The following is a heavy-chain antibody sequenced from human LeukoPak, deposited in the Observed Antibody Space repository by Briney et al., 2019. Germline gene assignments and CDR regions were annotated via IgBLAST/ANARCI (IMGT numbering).Heavy chain of an antibody. J-gene: IGHJ4*01. CDR1: GFTFSSYG. CDR2: YWYDGSNK. CDR3: ARGTAAGGTSDSSGWYALGY. Sequence: GGSLRLSCAASGFTFSSYGMHWVRQAPGKGLEWVAVYWYDGSNKYYADSVKGRFTISRDNSKNTLFLQMNILRAEDTAVYYCARGTAAGGTSDSSGWYALGYWGHGTLVTVSP. V-gene: IGHV3-33*01. D-gene: IGHD6-19*01.